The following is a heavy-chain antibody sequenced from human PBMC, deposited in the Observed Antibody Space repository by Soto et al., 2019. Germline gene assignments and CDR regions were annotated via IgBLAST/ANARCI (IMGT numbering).Heavy chain of an antibody. CDR2: ISSSSSTI. CDR1: GFTFSSYS. Sequence: EVQLVESGGGLVQPGGSLRLSCAASGFTFSSYSMNWVRQAPGKGLEWVSYISSSSSTIYYADSVKGRFTISRDNAKNSLYLQLNSQRDEDTAVNYCARGADYDSSSIRLNWFDPWGQRTLVTVSS. D-gene: IGHD3-22*01. J-gene: IGHJ5*02. V-gene: IGHV3-48*02. CDR3: ARGADYDSSSIRLNWFDP.